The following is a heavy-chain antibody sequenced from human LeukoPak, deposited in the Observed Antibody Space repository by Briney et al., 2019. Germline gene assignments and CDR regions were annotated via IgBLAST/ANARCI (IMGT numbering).Heavy chain of an antibody. CDR3: ARNAAVATSRSWFDP. V-gene: IGHV4-59*08. CDR2: AHYSGST. D-gene: IGHD6-19*01. CDR1: GGSISNYY. Sequence: SETLSLTCTVSGGSISNYYWSWIRQPPGKGLEWIGYAHYSGSTNYNPSLESRVTMSVDTSKSKFTLKLSSVTAADTAVYYCARNAAVATSRSWFDPWGQGSLVTVSS. J-gene: IGHJ5*02.